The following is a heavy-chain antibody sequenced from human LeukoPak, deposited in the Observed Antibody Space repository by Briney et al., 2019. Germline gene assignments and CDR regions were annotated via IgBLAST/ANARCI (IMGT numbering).Heavy chain of an antibody. D-gene: IGHD6-19*01. J-gene: IGHJ4*02. V-gene: IGHV3-23*01. CDR1: SGFA. Sequence: GGSLRLSCAAFSGFAMSWVRQSPGKGLEWVSAINGRGDDTYYPDSVKGRFTISRDNSNNTLYLQMNSLRAEDTAVYYCAKGHRSSSSFFDSWGQGILVTVSS. CDR3: AKGHRSSSSFFDS. CDR2: INGRGDDT.